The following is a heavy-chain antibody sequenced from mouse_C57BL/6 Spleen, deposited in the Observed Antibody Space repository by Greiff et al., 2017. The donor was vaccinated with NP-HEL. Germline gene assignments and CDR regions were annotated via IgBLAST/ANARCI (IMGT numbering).Heavy chain of an antibody. J-gene: IGHJ3*01. CDR2: IDPENGDT. V-gene: IGHV14-4*01. Sequence: EVHLVESGAELVRPGASVKLSCTASGFNIKDDYMHWVKQRPEQGLEWIGWIDPENGDTEYASKFQGKATITADTSSNTAYLQLSSLTSEDTAVYYCTTDWFFAYWGQGTLVTVSA. CDR1: GFNIKDDY. D-gene: IGHD2-2*01. CDR3: TTDWFFAY.